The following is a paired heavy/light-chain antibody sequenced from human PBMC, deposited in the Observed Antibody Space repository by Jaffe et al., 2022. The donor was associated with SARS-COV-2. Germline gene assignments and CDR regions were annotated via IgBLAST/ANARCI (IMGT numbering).Heavy chain of an antibody. V-gene: IGHV3-74*01. J-gene: IGHJ6*02. CDR2: IETDGSIT. CDR3: TRGGGGLDV. D-gene: IGHD1-26*01. Sequence: EVQLVESGGGLVQPGGSLRLSCAASGFTLSSYWMHWVRQAPGQGLVWVSHIETDGSITHYADSVKGRFTIFRDTAKNTLYLQMNSLRADDTAVYYCTRGGGGLDVWGQGTTVTVSS. CDR1: GFTLSSYW.
Light chain of an antibody. CDR1: SNDVGGYNY. CDR3: SSYAGSYSL. J-gene: IGLJ2*01. Sequence: QSALTQPPSASGSPGQSVTISCTGTSNDVGGYNYVSWYQQHPGKVPKLMIYDVNKRPSGVPDRFSGSKSGNTASLTVSGLQAEDEADYYCSSYAGSYSLFGGGTKLTVL. V-gene: IGLV2-8*01. CDR2: DVN.